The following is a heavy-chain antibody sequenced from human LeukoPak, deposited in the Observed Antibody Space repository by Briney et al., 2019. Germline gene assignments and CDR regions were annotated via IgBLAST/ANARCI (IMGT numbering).Heavy chain of an antibody. Sequence: SGGSLRLSCAASGFTFSSYSMNWVRQAPGKGLVWVSRSDGSSTSYADSVKGRFTISRDNAKNTLYLQMNSLRAEDTAVYYCARVLYYYDSSGYYPQFDYWGQGTLVTVSS. D-gene: IGHD3-22*01. CDR2: SDGSST. V-gene: IGHV3-74*01. CDR3: ARVLYYYDSSGYYPQFDY. CDR1: GFTFSSYS. J-gene: IGHJ4*02.